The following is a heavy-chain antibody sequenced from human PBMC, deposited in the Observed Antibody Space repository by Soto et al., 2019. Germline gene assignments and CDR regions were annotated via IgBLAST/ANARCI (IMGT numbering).Heavy chain of an antibody. CDR3: SRRYCTNGVCYSGYGIDF. Sequence: GWSLRLSCTAFGFIFGDYGMSWVRQAPGKGLEWVGFIRSEAYGGATEYAASVKGRFTISRDDSKSIAYLQMNSLKTEDTAVYDCSRRYCTNGVCYSGYGIDFWGQGTSVTVT. D-gene: IGHD2-8*01. J-gene: IGHJ6*02. CDR1: GFIFGDYG. V-gene: IGHV3-49*04. CDR2: IRSEAYGGAT.